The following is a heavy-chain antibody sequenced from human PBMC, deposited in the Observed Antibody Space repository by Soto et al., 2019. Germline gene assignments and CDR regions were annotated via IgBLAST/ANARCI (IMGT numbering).Heavy chain of an antibody. D-gene: IGHD3-10*01. J-gene: IGHJ4*02. CDR3: AHIGGSANYYPNYFDY. CDR1: GFSLSTSGVG. Sequence: QITLKESGPTLVKPTQTLTLTCTFSGFSLSTSGVGVTWIRQPPGKALEWIALIYWDDDKRYSPSLNTRLTITKDTSRNQVVLTMTNMDPLDTATYYCAHIGGSANYYPNYFDYWGQGSLVTVSS. V-gene: IGHV2-5*02. CDR2: IYWDDDK.